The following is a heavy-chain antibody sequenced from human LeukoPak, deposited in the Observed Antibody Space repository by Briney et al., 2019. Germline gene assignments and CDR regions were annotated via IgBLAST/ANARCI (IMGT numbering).Heavy chain of an antibody. CDR3: ARVGSGSFDY. D-gene: IGHD6-19*01. V-gene: IGHV4-59*01. CDR1: GGSISTYC. J-gene: IGHJ4*02. CDR2: SYDSGST. Sequence: SETLSLTCTVSGGSISTYCWSWIRQPPGMGLEWIGYSYDSGSTYCNPSLKTGVTISVDTSKNQFSLKLSSVTAADTAVYYCARVGSGSFDYWGQGTLVTVSS.